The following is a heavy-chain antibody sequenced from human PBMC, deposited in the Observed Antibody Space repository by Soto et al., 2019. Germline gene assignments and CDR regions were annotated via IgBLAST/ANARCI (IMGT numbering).Heavy chain of an antibody. D-gene: IGHD4-17*01. V-gene: IGHV3-30*18. CDR2: ISYDGSNK. J-gene: IGHJ3*02. CDR3: AKDLYDYGDYPLRNALDI. CDR1: GFTFSSYG. Sequence: QVQLVESGGGVVQPGRSLRLSCAASGFTFSSYGMHWVRQAPGKGLEWVAVISYDGSNKYYADSVKGRFTISRDNSKNTLYLQMNSLRAEDTAVYYCAKDLYDYGDYPLRNALDIWGQGTMVTVSS.